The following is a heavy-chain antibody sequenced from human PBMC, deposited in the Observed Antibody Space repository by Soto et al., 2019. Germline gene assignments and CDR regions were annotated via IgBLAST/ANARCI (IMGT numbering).Heavy chain of an antibody. CDR2: ISAYNGKT. Sequence: ASVKVSCKASCYTFTSYGIRWVRHAPGQGLEWMGWISAYNGKTNYAQKLQGRVTMTADTSRSTDYMELRSLRSDGTAVYYCARDSPQIYRNYRRYYYDYGIDVWGQGTTVTVSS. D-gene: IGHD4-4*01. CDR1: CYTFTSYG. J-gene: IGHJ6*02. CDR3: ARDSPQIYRNYRRYYYDYGIDV. V-gene: IGHV1-18*04.